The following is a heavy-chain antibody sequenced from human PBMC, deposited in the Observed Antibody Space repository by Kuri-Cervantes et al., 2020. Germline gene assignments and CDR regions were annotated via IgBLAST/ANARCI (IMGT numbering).Heavy chain of an antibody. J-gene: IGHJ5*02. Sequence: GESLKISCAASGFTFSSYAMSWVRQAPGKRLEWVSAISGSGGSTYYADSVKGRFTISRDNSKNTLYLQMNSLRAEDTAVYYCAKDYSGAIFALNNWFDPWGQGTLVTVSS. CDR1: GFTFSSYA. CDR3: AKDYSGAIFALNNWFDP. D-gene: IGHD6-25*01. V-gene: IGHV3-23*01. CDR2: ISGSGGST.